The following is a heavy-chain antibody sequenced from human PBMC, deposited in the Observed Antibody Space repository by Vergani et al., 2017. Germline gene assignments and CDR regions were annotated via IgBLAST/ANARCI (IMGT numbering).Heavy chain of an antibody. CDR1: GLTVSSNY. D-gene: IGHD3-3*01. CDR2: IYSGGST. CDR3: ARVFGGARAAFDI. Sequence: EVQLVETGGGLIQPGGSLRLSCAASGLTVSSNYMSWVRQAPGKGLEWVSVIYSGGSTYYADSVKGRFTISRDNSKNTLYLQMNSLRAEDTAVYYCARVFGGARAAFDIWGQGTMVTVSS. V-gene: IGHV3-53*02. J-gene: IGHJ3*02.